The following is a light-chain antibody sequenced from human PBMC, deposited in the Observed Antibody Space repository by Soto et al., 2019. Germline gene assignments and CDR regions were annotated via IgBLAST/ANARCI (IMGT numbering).Light chain of an antibody. Sequence: QSVLTQPPSASGTPGQRVTISCSGSSSNIGSNSNTVNWYQQVPGRAPKLLIYSNNQRPSGVPDRFSGSKSGTSGSLAISGLQPEDEADYYCAAWDDSLNGHYVFGTGTKLTVL. J-gene: IGLJ1*01. CDR1: SSNIGSNSNT. CDR2: SNN. CDR3: AAWDDSLNGHYV. V-gene: IGLV1-44*01.